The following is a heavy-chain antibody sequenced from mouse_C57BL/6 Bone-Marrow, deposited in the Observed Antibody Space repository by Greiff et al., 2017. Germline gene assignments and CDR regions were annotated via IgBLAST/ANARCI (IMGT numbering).Heavy chain of an antibody. D-gene: IGHD4-1*01. V-gene: IGHV1-53*01. CDR1: GYTFTSYW. CDR3: ARSGKTGTFWYFDV. Sequence: QVQLQQPGTELVKPGASVKLSCKASGYTFTSYWMHWVKQRPGQGLEWIGNINPSNGGTNYNEKFKSKATMTVDKSSITAYMQLSSLTSEDSAVYYCARSGKTGTFWYFDVWGTGTTVTVSS. CDR2: INPSNGGT. J-gene: IGHJ1*03.